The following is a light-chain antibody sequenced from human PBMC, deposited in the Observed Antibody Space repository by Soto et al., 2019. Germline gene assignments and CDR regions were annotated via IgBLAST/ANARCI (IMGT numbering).Light chain of an antibody. V-gene: IGKV3-20*01. CDR2: GAS. CDR3: QQYGSSSSWT. Sequence: EIVLTQSPGTLSLSPGERATLSCRASESVGSSYLAWYQQKPGQAPRLLIYGASSRATGIPDRFSGSGSGTDFTLTISRLEPEDFAVYYCQQYGSSSSWTFGQGTKVDIK. CDR1: ESVGSSY. J-gene: IGKJ1*01.